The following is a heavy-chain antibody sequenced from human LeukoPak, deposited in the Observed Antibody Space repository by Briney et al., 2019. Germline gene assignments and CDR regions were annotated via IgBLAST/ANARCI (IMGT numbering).Heavy chain of an antibody. Sequence: PGGSLRLSCAASGFTFSLYWMNWVRRAPGKGLEWVANIKQDGSEKNYVDSVKGRFTISRDNAKNSLYLQMNNLRVEDTAMYYCAGGGRIAVAVFLSDYFDYWGQGTLVTVSS. V-gene: IGHV3-7*03. D-gene: IGHD6-19*01. CDR1: GFTFSLYW. CDR3: AGGGRIAVAVFLSDYFDY. CDR2: IKQDGSEK. J-gene: IGHJ4*02.